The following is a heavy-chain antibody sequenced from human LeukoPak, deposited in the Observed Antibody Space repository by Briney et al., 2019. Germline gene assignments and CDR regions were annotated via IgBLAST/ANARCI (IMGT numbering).Heavy chain of an antibody. D-gene: IGHD3-22*01. J-gene: IGHJ4*02. Sequence: PSETLSLTCAVSGGSFSAFFWRWIRQPPGKGLEWIGAVGHSGSADYNPSLKSRVTVSADPSKTQFSLKLTSVTAADTAVYYCTSAPRGYYYDSSGSATDYWGQGTLVTVSS. CDR2: VGHSGSA. V-gene: IGHV4-34*03. CDR3: TSAPRGYYYDSSGSATDY. CDR1: GGSFSAFF.